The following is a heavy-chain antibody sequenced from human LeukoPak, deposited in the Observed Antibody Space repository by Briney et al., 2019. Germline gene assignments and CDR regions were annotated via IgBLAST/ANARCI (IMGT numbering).Heavy chain of an antibody. CDR3: RVRLRQQLDN. V-gene: IGHV3-23*01. Sequence: PGGSLRLSCAASGFTVSSNYMSWVRQAPGKGLEWVSAISGSGGSTYYADSVKGRFTISRDNSKNTLYLQMNSLRAEDTAVYYCRVRLRQQLDNWGQGTLVTVSS. D-gene: IGHD6-13*01. CDR1: GFTVSSNY. CDR2: ISGSGGST. J-gene: IGHJ4*02.